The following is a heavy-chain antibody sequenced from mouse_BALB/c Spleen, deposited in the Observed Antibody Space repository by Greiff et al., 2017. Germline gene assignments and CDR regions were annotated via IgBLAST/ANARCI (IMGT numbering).Heavy chain of an antibody. CDR1: GFTFSDYY. Sequence: DVMLVESGGGLVKPGGSLKLSCAASGFTFSDYYMYWVRQTPEKRLEWVATISDGGSYTYYPDSVKGRFTISRDNAKNNLYLQMSSLKSEDTAMYYCARDNYRCFDDWGQGTTLTVSS. V-gene: IGHV5-4*02. D-gene: IGHD2-14*01. J-gene: IGHJ2*01. CDR3: ARDNYRCFDD. CDR2: ISDGGSYT.